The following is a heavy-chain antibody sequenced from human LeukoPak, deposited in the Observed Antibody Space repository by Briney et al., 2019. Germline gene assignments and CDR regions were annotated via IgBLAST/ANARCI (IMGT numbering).Heavy chain of an antibody. J-gene: IGHJ4*02. Sequence: GESLKISCXGSGYSFSNYWIGWVRQMPGKGLEWVGIILPGNSDTRYSPSFQGQVTMLADKSISTAYLQWSSLKAADTAMYYCARQYYDILTDPNYFDSWGQGTLVTVSS. CDR3: ARQYYDILTDPNYFDS. D-gene: IGHD3-9*01. CDR2: ILPGNSDT. V-gene: IGHV5-51*01. CDR1: GYSFSNYW.